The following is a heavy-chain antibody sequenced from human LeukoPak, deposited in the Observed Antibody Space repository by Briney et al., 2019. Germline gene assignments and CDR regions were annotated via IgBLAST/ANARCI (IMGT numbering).Heavy chain of an antibody. V-gene: IGHV7-4-1*02. CDR2: FNTNTGNP. CDR1: GYTFTSYA. J-gene: IGHJ3*02. CDR3: ARDLNFVGYDAFDI. D-gene: IGHD5-12*01. Sequence: GASVKVSCKASGYTFTSYAMNWVRQAPEQGLEWLGWFNTNTGNPTYAQGFTGRFVFSLDTSVSTAYLQISSLKAEDTAVYYCARDLNFVGYDAFDIWGQGTMVTVSS.